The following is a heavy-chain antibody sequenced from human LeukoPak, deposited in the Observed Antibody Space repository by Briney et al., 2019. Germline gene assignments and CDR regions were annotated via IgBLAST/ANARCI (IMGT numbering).Heavy chain of an antibody. D-gene: IGHD6-13*01. V-gene: IGHV4-59*01. J-gene: IGHJ2*01. Sequence: SETLSLTCTVSGGSIRSYYWSWIRQPPGKGLEWIGYIYYSGSTNYNPSLKSRVTISVDTSKNQFSLKLSSVTAADTAVYYCARVYYSSSYDYWYFDLWGRGTLVAVSS. CDR1: GGSIRSYY. CDR2: IYYSGST. CDR3: ARVYYSSSYDYWYFDL.